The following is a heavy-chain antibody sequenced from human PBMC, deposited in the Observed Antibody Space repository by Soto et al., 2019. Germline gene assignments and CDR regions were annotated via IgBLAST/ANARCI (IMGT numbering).Heavy chain of an antibody. J-gene: IGHJ4*02. CDR1: VFIFTDYS. CDR2: ITQGGETT. D-gene: IGHD5-12*01. V-gene: IGHV3-11*01. Sequence: PAESLTLSWAASVFIFTDYSWSWIRQAPWTGLEWVSYITQGGETTQHADSVKGRFTISRDNAKKVLFLQMNSLRAEDTAVYYCARDPQRRDGYNFDSWGRGTLVTVSS. CDR3: ARDPQRRDGYNFDS.